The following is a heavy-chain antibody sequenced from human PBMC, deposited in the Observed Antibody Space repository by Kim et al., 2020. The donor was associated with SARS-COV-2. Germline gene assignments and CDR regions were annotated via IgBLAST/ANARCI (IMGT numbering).Heavy chain of an antibody. CDR3: ARTYDFYDHVGVFES. J-gene: IGHJ5*01. D-gene: IGHD2-8*01. V-gene: IGHV4-39*01. Sequence: YNPSLQSRVSLPIDRSKNQFSLRLTSVTAADTAFYYCARTYDFYDHVGVFESWGQGALVTVSS.